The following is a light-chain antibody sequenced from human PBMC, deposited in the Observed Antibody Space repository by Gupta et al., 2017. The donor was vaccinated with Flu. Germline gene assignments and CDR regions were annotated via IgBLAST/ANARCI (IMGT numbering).Light chain of an antibody. CDR1: QSISSH. CDR3: QQGDSNPWT. J-gene: IGKJ1*01. V-gene: IGKV1-39*01. Sequence: PSSLSASVGGRVTITCRASQSISSHLNWYQQKTGAAPKLLIYAASSLQSGVPSRFRGSGSGTDLTLTITRLQPEDFGSYFCQQGDSNPWTFGQGTKVEIK. CDR2: AAS.